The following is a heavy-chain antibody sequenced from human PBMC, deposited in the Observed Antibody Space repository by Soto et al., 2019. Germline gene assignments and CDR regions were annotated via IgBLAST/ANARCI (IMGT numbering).Heavy chain of an antibody. CDR2: ISGSGGST. CDR1: GGSFSGYY. J-gene: IGHJ6*02. D-gene: IGHD2-2*01. CDR3: AKGSQRQGYCSSTSCPGGSDYYGMDV. V-gene: IGHV3-23*01. Sequence: ETLSLTCAVYGGSFSGYYWTWIRQAPGKGLEWVSAISGSGGSTYYADSVKGRFTISRDNSKNTLYLQMNSLRAEDTAVYYCAKGSQRQGYCSSTSCPGGSDYYGMDVWGQGTTVTVSS.